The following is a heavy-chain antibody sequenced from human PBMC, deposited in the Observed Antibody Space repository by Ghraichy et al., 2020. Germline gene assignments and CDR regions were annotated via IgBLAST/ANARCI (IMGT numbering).Heavy chain of an antibody. V-gene: IGHV3-23*01. CDR2: VSGDAFRT. CDR3: TKAYNLYAMDV. J-gene: IGHJ6*02. CDR1: GFTFTNYA. D-gene: IGHD3-16*01. Sequence: GESLNISCAASGFTFTNYAINWVRQAPGKGLEWLSDVSGDAFRTYYADSVKGRFIISRDNSKNTLYMQMNSLRVEDTAIYYCTKAYNLYAMDVWGQGTTVTVSS.